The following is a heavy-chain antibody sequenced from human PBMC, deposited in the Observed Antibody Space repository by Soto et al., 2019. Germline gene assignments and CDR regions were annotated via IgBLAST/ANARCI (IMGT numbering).Heavy chain of an antibody. Sequence: PSETLSLTCTVSGGSISSGGYYWSWIRQHPGKGLEWIGYIYYSGSTSYNPSLKSRVTISVDTSKNQFSLKLSSVTAADTAVYYCARVSMVRGITYYYYYYGMDVWGRGTTVTVSS. CDR1: GGSISSGGYY. CDR2: IYYSGST. D-gene: IGHD3-10*01. J-gene: IGHJ6*02. CDR3: ARVSMVRGITYYYYYYGMDV. V-gene: IGHV4-61*08.